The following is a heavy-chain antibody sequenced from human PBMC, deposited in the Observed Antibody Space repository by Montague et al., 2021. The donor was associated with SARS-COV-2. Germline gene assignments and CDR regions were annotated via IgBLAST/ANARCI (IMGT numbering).Heavy chain of an antibody. D-gene: IGHD4-11*01. CDR2: YYYSGST. Sequence: SETLSLTCTVSGFSISSGCYYWGWLRQPPRKRLEWVGGYYYSGSTYYHPPLKRRATFSVATSKNQFSLKLSSVTAADTAVYYCARHASYDYCKDLYYYYYHGMDVWGQGTTVTVSS. J-gene: IGHJ6*02. CDR3: ARHASYDYCKDLYYYYYHGMDV. V-gene: IGHV4-39*01. CDR1: GFSISSGCYY.